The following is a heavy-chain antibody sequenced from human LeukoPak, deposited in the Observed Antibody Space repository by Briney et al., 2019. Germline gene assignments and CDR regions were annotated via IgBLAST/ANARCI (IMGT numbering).Heavy chain of an antibody. CDR1: GGSISSYY. CDR3: AGTTGYSSSWYKFDY. CDR2: IYTSGST. D-gene: IGHD6-13*01. V-gene: IGHV4-4*09. J-gene: IGHJ4*02. Sequence: SETPSLTCTVSGGSISSYYWSWIRQPPGKGLEWIGYIYTSGSTNYNPSLKSRVIISVDTSKNQFSLKLSSVTAADTAVYYCAGTTGYSSSWYKFDYWGQGTLVTVSS.